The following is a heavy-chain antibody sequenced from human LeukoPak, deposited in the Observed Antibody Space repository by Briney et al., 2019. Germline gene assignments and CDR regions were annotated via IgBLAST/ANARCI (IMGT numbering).Heavy chain of an antibody. CDR1: GGSISSSSYY. V-gene: IGHV4-39*07. D-gene: IGHD2-2*01. CDR2: IYYSGST. J-gene: IGHJ4*02. Sequence: PSETLSLTCTVSGGSISSSSYYWGWIRQPPGKGLEWIGSIYYSGSTYYNPSLKSRVSISVDTSKNQFSLILTSVTAADTGVYYCSRGRDQSKTGDSWGQGTVVTVSS. CDR3: SRGRDQSKTGDS.